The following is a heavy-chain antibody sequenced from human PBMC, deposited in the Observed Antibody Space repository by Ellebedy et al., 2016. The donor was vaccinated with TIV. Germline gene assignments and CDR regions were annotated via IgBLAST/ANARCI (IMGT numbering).Heavy chain of an antibody. J-gene: IGHJ4*02. V-gene: IGHV4-59*12. Sequence: SETLSLXCTVSGGSISSYYRSWIRQPPGKGLEWIGYIYYSGSTNYNPSLKSRVTISVDTSKNQFSLKLSSVTAADTAVYYCASNQVGATHLSYGYWGQGTLVTVSS. CDR2: IYYSGST. CDR1: GGSISSYY. D-gene: IGHD1-26*01. CDR3: ASNQVGATHLSYGY.